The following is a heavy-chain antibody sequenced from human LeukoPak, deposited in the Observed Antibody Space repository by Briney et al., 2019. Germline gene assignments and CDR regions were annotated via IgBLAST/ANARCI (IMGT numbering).Heavy chain of an antibody. J-gene: IGHJ3*02. D-gene: IGHD3-22*01. CDR2: INPSGGST. CDR3: ARALRYYYDSSGKKGAFDI. V-gene: IGHV1-46*01. CDR1: GYTFTSCY. Sequence: ASVRVCCKAAGYTFTSCYMHLVRHARGQGMEWMGIINPSGGSTSYAQKFQGRVTMTRDTSTTTAYMGLSSLRSADTAVYYCARALRYYYDSSGKKGAFDICGQGTMVTASS.